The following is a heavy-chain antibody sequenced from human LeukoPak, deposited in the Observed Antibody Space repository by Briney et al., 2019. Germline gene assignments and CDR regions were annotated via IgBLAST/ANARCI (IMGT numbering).Heavy chain of an antibody. CDR3: ARGGRRAYCSGGSCYNNWFDP. J-gene: IGHJ5*02. CDR2: INHSGST. Sequence: PGGTLRLSCAASGFTFSNNGMSWVRQAPGKGLEWIGEINHSGSTNYNPSLKSRVTISVDTSKNQFSLKLSSVTAADTAVYYCARGGRRAYCSGGSCYNNWFDPWGQGTLVTVSS. D-gene: IGHD2-15*01. CDR1: GFTFSNNG. V-gene: IGHV4-34*01.